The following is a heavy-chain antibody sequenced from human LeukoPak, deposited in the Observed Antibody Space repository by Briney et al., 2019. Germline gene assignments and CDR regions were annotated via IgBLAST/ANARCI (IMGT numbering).Heavy chain of an antibody. CDR2: ITGSGSK. J-gene: IGHJ3*01. CDR3: ARVAYYRVTADQITDAFDV. D-gene: IGHD2-21*02. CDR1: GFTFSSFT. Sequence: GGSLRLSCAASGFTFSSFTMYWVRQAPGKGLEWVSCITGSGSKHYADSVKGRFTISRDNAKNSLSLQMNSLRAEDTAVYFCARVAYYRVTADQITDAFDVWGHGTVVTVSS. V-gene: IGHV3-21*01.